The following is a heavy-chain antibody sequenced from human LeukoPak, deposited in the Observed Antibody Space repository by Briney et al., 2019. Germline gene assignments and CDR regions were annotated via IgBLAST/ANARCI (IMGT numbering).Heavy chain of an antibody. Sequence: PGGSLRLSCAASGFTFSSYSMNWVRQAPGKGLEWVSYISSSGSTIYYADSVKGRFTISRDNAKNSLYLQMNSLRAEDTAVYYGARDSGWSPNHFDYWGQGTLVTVSS. J-gene: IGHJ4*02. V-gene: IGHV3-48*01. CDR3: ARDSGWSPNHFDY. D-gene: IGHD6-19*01. CDR1: GFTFSSYS. CDR2: ISSSGSTI.